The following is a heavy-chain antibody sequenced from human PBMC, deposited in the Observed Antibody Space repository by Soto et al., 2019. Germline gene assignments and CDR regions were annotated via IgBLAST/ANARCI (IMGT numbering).Heavy chain of an antibody. V-gene: IGHV3-30*18. CDR1: GFTFSSYG. CDR2: ISYDGRNK. Sequence: PGGSLRLSCAASGFTFSSYGMHWVRQAPGKGLEWVAVISYDGRNKYYADSVKGRFTISRDNSKNTLYLQMNSLRVEDTAVYYCEKPLAPSQSSSLYIDHWGQGT. CDR3: EKPLAPSQSSSLYIDH. D-gene: IGHD6-13*01. J-gene: IGHJ4*02.